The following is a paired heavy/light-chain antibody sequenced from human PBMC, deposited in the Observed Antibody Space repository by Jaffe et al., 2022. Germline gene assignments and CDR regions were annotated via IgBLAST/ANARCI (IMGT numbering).Light chain of an antibody. Sequence: QSALTQPRSVSGSPGQSVTISCTGTSSDIGTYNSVSWYQQYPGKAPKSMISDVTKRPSGVPDRFSGSKSGNTASLTISGLQAEDEADYYCCSYAGSYTWVFGGGTKLTVL. CDR3: CSYAGSYTWV. CDR2: DVT. CDR1: SSDIGTYNS. V-gene: IGLV2-11*01. J-gene: IGLJ3*02.
Heavy chain of an antibody. CDR3: ARDSHYQIDS. D-gene: IGHD3-10*01. CDR2: IYSDGSGT. J-gene: IGHJ4*02. V-gene: IGHV3-74*01. Sequence: EVQLVESGGGSVQPGGSLRLSCTVSGFTFSYYWMHWVRQAPGKGLVWVSLIYSDGSGTNYADSVKGRFTISRDNSKNTLYLHMNSLRAEDTAVYYCARDSHYQIDSWGQGTLVTVSS. CDR1: GFTFSYYW.